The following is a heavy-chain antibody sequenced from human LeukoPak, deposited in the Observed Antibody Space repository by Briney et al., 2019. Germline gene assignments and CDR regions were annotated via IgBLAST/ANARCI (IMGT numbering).Heavy chain of an antibody. CDR2: INHSGST. CDR3: ARGYYGSGSYSDY. Sequence: SETLSLTCAVYGGSFSGYYWSWIRQPPGKGLEWIGEINHSGSTNYNPSLKSRVTISVDTSKNQFSLTLSSVTAADTAVYYCARGYYGSGSYSDYWGQGTLVTVSS. D-gene: IGHD3-10*01. J-gene: IGHJ4*02. CDR1: GGSFSGYY. V-gene: IGHV4-34*01.